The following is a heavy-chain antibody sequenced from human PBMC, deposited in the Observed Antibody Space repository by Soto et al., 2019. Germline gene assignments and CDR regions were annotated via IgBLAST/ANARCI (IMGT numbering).Heavy chain of an antibody. J-gene: IGHJ6*02. D-gene: IGHD4-17*01. V-gene: IGHV1-8*01. CDR1: GYTFTSYD. CDR2: MNPNSGNT. CDR3: ARVTKVTTADYYYDGMDV. Sequence: QVQLVQSGAEVKKPGASVKVSCKASGYTFTSYDINWVRQATGQGLEWMGWMNPNSGNTGYAQKFQGRVTMTRNTSISTAYMELSSVRSEDTAVYYCARVTKVTTADYYYDGMDVWGQGTTVTVSS.